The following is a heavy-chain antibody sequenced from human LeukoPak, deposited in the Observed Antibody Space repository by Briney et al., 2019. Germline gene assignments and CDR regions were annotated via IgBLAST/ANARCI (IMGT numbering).Heavy chain of an antibody. CDR2: IYSGGDT. V-gene: IGHV3-66*01. CDR1: GFTVNNNY. J-gene: IGHJ4*02. Sequence: GGSLRLSCAASGFTVNNNYMSWVRQAPGKGLEWVSIIYSGGDTNYADSVKGRLTISRDNSKNTLSLQMNSLRADDTAVYYCARVDYGSGSYFDLWGQGTLVTVSS. CDR3: ARVDYGSGSYFDL. D-gene: IGHD3-10*01.